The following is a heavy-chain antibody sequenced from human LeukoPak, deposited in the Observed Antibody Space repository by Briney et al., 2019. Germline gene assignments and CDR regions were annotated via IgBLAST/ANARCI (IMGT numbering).Heavy chain of an antibody. CDR1: GFTFSSYS. CDR3: ARVLGYCSGGSCFLFYFDY. J-gene: IGHJ4*02. Sequence: PGGSLRLSCAASGFTFSSYSMNWVRQAPGKGLEWVSSISSSSSYIYYADSVKGRFTISRDNAKNSLYLQMNSLRAEDTAVYYCARVLGYCSGGSCFLFYFDYWGQGTLVTVSS. D-gene: IGHD2-15*01. V-gene: IGHV3-21*04. CDR2: ISSSSSYI.